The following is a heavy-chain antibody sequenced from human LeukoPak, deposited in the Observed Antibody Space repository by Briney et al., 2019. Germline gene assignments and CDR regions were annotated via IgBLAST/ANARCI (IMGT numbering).Heavy chain of an antibody. V-gene: IGHV3-74*01. CDR2: INSDGSST. D-gene: IGHD6-13*01. CDR1: GFTFTSYW. J-gene: IGHJ4*02. Sequence: QSGGSLRLSCAASGFTFTSYWMYWVRQAPGKGLVCVSRINSDGSSTTYADSVKGRFTISRDNAKNSLYLQMNSLRAEDTALYYCAKNIAAAGTFDYWGQGTLVTVSS. CDR3: AKNIAAAGTFDY.